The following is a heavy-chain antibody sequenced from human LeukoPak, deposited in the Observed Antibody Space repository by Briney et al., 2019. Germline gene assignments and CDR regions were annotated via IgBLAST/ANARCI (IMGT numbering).Heavy chain of an antibody. D-gene: IGHD1-26*01. J-gene: IGHJ5*02. CDR1: GGSISNYY. Sequence: SETLSLTCTVSGGSISNYYWSWIRQPAGKGLEWIGRIYTSGSTYYNPSLKSRVTISVDTSKNQFSLKLSSVTAADTAVYYCASTKVSGSDPAWGQGTLVTVSS. CDR3: ASTKVSGSDPA. V-gene: IGHV4-4*07. CDR2: IYTSGST.